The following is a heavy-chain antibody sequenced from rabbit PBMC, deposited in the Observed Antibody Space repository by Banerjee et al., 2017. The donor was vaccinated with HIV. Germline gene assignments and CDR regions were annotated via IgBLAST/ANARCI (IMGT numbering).Heavy chain of an antibody. CDR3: GRDRGVGYDLNL. V-gene: IGHV1S45*01. D-gene: IGHD6-1*01. Sequence: QEQVEESGGDLVKPEGSLTLTCTASGFTLSSYWMCWFRQAPGKGPEWIACIYAGSSGNTYYASWAKGRFTISKTSSTTVTLQMTSLTDADTATYFCGRDRGVGYDLNLWGPGTLVTVS. CDR1: GFTLSSYW. CDR2: IYAGSSGNT. J-gene: IGHJ4*01.